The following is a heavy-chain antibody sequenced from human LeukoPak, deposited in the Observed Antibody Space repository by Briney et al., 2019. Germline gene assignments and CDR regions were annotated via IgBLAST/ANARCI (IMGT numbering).Heavy chain of an antibody. CDR1: GGSISSSSYN. V-gene: IGHV4-39*01. CDR2: IYYSGST. J-gene: IGHJ4*02. D-gene: IGHD3-3*01. Sequence: TSETLSLTCTVSGGSISSSSYNWGWIRQPPGKGLEWIGNIYYSGSTYYNPSLKSRVTISVDTSKNQFSLKVSSVTAADTAVYYCASSHDFWSGSPFGYWGQGTLVTVSS. CDR3: ASSHDFWSGSPFGY.